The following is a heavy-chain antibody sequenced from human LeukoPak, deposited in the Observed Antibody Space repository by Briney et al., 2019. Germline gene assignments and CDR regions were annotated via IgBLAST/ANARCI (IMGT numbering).Heavy chain of an antibody. D-gene: IGHD3-22*01. J-gene: IGHJ3*02. V-gene: IGHV3-30*03. CDR3: ALDSSGYFHAFDI. CDR2: ISYDGSNK. Sequence: GGSLRLSCAASGLTFSSYGMHWVRQAPGKGLEWVAVISYDGSNKYYADSVKGRFTISRDNSKNTLYLQMNSLRAEDTAVYYCALDSSGYFHAFDIWGQGTMVTVSS. CDR1: GLTFSSYG.